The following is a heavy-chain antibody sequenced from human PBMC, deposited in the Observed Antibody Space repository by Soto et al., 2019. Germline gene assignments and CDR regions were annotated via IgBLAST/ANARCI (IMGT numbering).Heavy chain of an antibody. CDR1: GGSISRYY. V-gene: IGHV4-59*01. CDR2: IFYSGST. Sequence: SETLSLTCTVSGGSISRYYWSWIRQPPGKGLEWIGYIFYSGSTIYNPSLRSRVTMSVDTSKNQVSLKLSSVTAADTAVYYCATSIAARPYYYYNMDVCGKGTTMTVSS. CDR3: ATSIAARPYYYYNMDV. J-gene: IGHJ6*03. D-gene: IGHD6-6*01.